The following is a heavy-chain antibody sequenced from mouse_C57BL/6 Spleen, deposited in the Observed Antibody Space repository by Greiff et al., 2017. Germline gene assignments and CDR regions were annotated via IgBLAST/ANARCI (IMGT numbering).Heavy chain of an antibody. J-gene: IGHJ2*01. V-gene: IGHV1-26*01. CDR3: ARGDYKGYCDY. Sequence: EVQLQQSGPELVKPGASVKISCKASGYTFTDYYMNWVKQSHGKSLEWIGDINPNNGGTSYNQKFKGKATLTVDKSSSTAYMELRSLTSEDSAVYYCARGDYKGYCDYWGQGTTLTVYS. CDR1: GYTFTDYY. CDR2: INPNNGGT. D-gene: IGHD2-12*01.